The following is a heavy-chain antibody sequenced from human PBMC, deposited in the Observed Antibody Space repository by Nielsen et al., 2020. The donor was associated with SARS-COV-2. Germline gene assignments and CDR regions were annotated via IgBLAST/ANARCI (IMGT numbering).Heavy chain of an antibody. CDR2: IFSNDEK. Sequence: SGPTLVKPTETLTLTCTVSGFSLSNARMGVSWIRQPPGKALEWLAHIFSNDEKSYSTSLKSRLTISKDTSKSHVVLTMTNMDPVDTATYYCARIQWSSQWSDPTLTQQYYFDYWGQGTLVTVSS. V-gene: IGHV2-26*01. CDR3: ARIQWSSQWSDPTLTQQYYFDY. CDR1: GFSLSNARMG. J-gene: IGHJ4*02. D-gene: IGHD2-8*01.